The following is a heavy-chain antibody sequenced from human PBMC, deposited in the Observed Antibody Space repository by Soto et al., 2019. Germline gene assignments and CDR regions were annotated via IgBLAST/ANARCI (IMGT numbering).Heavy chain of an antibody. CDR1: GFTFSSYA. V-gene: IGHV3-23*01. Sequence: EVQLLESGGGLVQPGGSLRLSCAASGFTFSSYAMRWVRQAPGKGLEWVSGISGSGDSTYYADSVKGRFTISRDNSKNTLYLQMNSLRAEDTAVYYCAKGVPGIAVAGTGYFQHWGQGTLVTVSS. CDR2: ISGSGDST. CDR3: AKGVPGIAVAGTGYFQH. D-gene: IGHD6-19*01. J-gene: IGHJ1*01.